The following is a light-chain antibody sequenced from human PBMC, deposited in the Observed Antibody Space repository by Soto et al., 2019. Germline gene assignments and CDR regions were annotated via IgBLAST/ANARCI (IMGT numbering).Light chain of an antibody. CDR1: SSNIGGRYD. V-gene: IGLV1-40*01. J-gene: IGLJ3*02. Sequence: QSVLTQPPSVSGAPGQRVTISCAGNSSNIGGRYDVHWYQQHPRTAPQLLIYDNNNRPSGVPDRFSGSKSGTSASLAISGLQADDEADYYCSSYTTSSTLVFGGGTKLTVL. CDR3: SSYTTSSTLV. CDR2: DNN.